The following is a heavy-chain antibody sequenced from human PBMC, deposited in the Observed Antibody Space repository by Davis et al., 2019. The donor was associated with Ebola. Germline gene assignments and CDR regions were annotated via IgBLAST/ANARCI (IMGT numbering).Heavy chain of an antibody. J-gene: IGHJ4*02. D-gene: IGHD6-19*01. CDR3: AREGDYSSGWYGSYFDY. CDR1: GFVFRNYV. CDR2: IYRDGRM. Sequence: PGGSLRLSCAASGFVFRNYVMSWVRQAPGKGLEWVSVIYRDGRMYHADSVKGRFTISRDNAKNSLYLQMNSLRAEDTAVYYCAREGDYSSGWYGSYFDYWGQGTLVTVSS. V-gene: IGHV3-66*01.